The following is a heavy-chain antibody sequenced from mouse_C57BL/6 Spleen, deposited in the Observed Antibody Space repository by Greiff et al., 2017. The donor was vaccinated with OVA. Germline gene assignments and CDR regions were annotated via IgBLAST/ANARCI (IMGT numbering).Heavy chain of an antibody. CDR1: GYTFTGYW. CDR3: ARGAYYGNYEGGFDY. CDR2: ILPGSGST. J-gene: IGHJ2*01. V-gene: IGHV1-9*01. Sequence: QVQLQQSGAELMKPGASVKLSCKATGYTFTGYWIEWVKQRPGHGLEWIGEILPGSGSTNYNEKFKGKATFTADTSSNTAYMQLSSLTTEDSAIYYCARGAYYGNYEGGFDYWGQGTTLTVSS. D-gene: IGHD2-10*01.